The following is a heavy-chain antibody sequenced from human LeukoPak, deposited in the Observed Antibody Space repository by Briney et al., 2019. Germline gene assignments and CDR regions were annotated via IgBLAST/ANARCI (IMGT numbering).Heavy chain of an antibody. V-gene: IGHV3-23*01. D-gene: IGHD3-9*01. CDR3: AKSGGIDILTGYPIDY. CDR1: GFTLSSYA. Sequence: GGSLRLSCAASGFTLSSYAMSWVRQAPGKGLEWVSAISGSGGSTYYADSVKGRFTISRDNSKNTLYLQMNSLRAEDTAVYYCAKSGGIDILTGYPIDYWGQGTLVTVSS. CDR2: ISGSGGST. J-gene: IGHJ4*02.